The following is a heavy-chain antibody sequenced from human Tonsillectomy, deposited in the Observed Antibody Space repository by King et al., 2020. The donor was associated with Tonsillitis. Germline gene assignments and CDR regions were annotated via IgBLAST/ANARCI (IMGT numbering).Heavy chain of an antibody. V-gene: IGHV3-49*04. CDR1: GFTFGDYA. D-gene: IGHD3-16*01. Sequence: VQLVESGGGLVQPGRSLRLSCTASGFTFGDYAISWVRQAPGKGLEWVGFIRSKAYGGTTEYAASVKGRFTISRDDSKSIAYLPMNSLKTEDTAVYYCTRVEGFGVRGYYWGQGTLVTVPS. CDR3: TRVEGFGVRGYY. J-gene: IGHJ4*02. CDR2: IRSKAYGGTT.